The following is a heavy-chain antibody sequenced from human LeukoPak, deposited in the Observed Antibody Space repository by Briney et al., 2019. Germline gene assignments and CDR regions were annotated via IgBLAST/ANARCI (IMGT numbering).Heavy chain of an antibody. CDR1: GLSFSTYD. V-gene: IGHV3-48*03. D-gene: IGHD5-18*01. CDR3: ASLLHGYSCGPFHH. Sequence: PGGSLRLSCAASGLSFSTYDMTWVRQAPGKGLEWVSYIGSSTRTMYYAESLKGRFIISRDNAKNSLYLQMDSLRAEDTAIYYCASLLHGYSCGPFHHWGQGTLVTVSS. J-gene: IGHJ4*02. CDR2: IGSSTRTM.